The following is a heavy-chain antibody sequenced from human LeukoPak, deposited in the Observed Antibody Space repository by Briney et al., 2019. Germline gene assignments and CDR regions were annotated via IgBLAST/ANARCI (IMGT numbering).Heavy chain of an antibody. CDR3: AKRGVVIRVILVGFHREAYYFDS. CDR2: ISDNAGRT. Sequence: GGSLRLSCAVSGFTLSNYGVSWVRQAPGKGLEWVAGISDNAGRTNYADSVKGRFTISRDNPKNTLYLQMNSLRAEDTAVYFCAKRGVVIRVILVGFHREAYYFDSWGQGALVTVSS. CDR1: GFTLSNYG. V-gene: IGHV3-23*01. D-gene: IGHD3-22*01. J-gene: IGHJ4*02.